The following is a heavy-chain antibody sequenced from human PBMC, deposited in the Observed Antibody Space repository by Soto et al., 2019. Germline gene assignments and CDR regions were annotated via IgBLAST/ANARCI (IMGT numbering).Heavy chain of an antibody. Sequence: QVQLVQSGAEVKKPGSSVKVSCKASGGTFSSYAISWVRQAPGQGLEWMGGIIPIFGTANYAQKFQGRVTITADESTSAAYIELSRLRSEDTAVYYCASQLLGASSYYGMDVWGQGTTVTVAS. J-gene: IGHJ6*02. V-gene: IGHV1-69*12. D-gene: IGHD2-2*01. CDR1: GGTFSSYA. CDR3: ASQLLGASSYYGMDV. CDR2: IIPIFGTA.